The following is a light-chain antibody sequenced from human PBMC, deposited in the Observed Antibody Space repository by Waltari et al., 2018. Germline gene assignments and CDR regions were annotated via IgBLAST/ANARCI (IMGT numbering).Light chain of an antibody. CDR3: CSHGGFDTFWV. V-gene: IGLV2-11*01. Sequence: QSALTQPRSVSGSPGQSVTISCPGTTSDVGGYDFVSWYQQHPGKAPKLIIYYVSQRPSGVPDRFSGSKSGNTASLTITGLRDDDEAEYFCCSHGGFDTFWVFGGGTKVIVL. J-gene: IGLJ3*02. CDR1: TSDVGGYDF. CDR2: YVS.